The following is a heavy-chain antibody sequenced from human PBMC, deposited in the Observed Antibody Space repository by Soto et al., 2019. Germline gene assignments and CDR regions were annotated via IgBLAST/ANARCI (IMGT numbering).Heavy chain of an antibody. Sequence: PSETLSLTCTVSDVSVSSGPYYWSWIRQPPGKGLEWIGYIYYSGSTNYNPSLKSRVTISVDTSKNQFSLKLSSVTAADTAVYYCARVLYYYYYMDVWGKGTTVTVSS. CDR2: IYYSGST. J-gene: IGHJ6*03. V-gene: IGHV4-61*01. CDR1: DVSVSSGPYY. CDR3: ARVLYYYYYMDV.